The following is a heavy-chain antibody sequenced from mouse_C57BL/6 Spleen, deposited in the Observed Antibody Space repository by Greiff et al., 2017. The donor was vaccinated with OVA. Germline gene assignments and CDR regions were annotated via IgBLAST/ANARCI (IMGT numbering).Heavy chain of an antibody. CDR1: GYTFTSYW. V-gene: IGHV1-64*01. CDR2: IHPNSGST. Sequence: QVQLQQPGAELVKPGASVKLSCKASGYTFTSYWMHWVKQRPGQGLEWIGMIHPNSGSTNYNEKFKSKATLTVDKSSSTAYMQLSSLTSEDSAVYYCARADGYYSYWYFDVWGTGTTVTVSS. J-gene: IGHJ1*03. D-gene: IGHD2-3*01. CDR3: ARADGYYSYWYFDV.